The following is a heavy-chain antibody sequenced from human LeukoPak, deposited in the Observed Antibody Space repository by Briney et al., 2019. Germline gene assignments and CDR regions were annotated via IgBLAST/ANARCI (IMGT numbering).Heavy chain of an antibody. CDR1: GYTFTSNC. D-gene: IGHD3-10*01. CDR3: ARGPSGSDY. Sequence: ASVKVSCRASGYTFTSNCIHWVRQAPGQGLEWMGMIYPRDGSTSYAQKFQGRVTVTRDTSTSTVHMELSGLRSDDTAVYYCARGPSGSDYWGQGTLVTVSS. CDR2: IYPRDGST. J-gene: IGHJ4*02. V-gene: IGHV1-46*01.